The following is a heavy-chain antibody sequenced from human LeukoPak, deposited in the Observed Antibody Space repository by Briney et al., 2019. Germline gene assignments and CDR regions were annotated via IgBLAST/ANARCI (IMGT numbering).Heavy chain of an antibody. CDR1: GGSISSGGYY. CDR2: IYYSGST. J-gene: IGHJ5*02. D-gene: IGHD3-10*01. V-gene: IGHV4-31*03. Sequence: SQTLSLTCTVSGGSISSGGYYWSWTRQHPGKGLEWIGYIYYSGSTYYNPSLKSRVTISVDTSKNQFSLKLSSVTAADTAVYYCARVYSDYYGSGSYNPWFDPWGQGTLVTVSS. CDR3: ARVYSDYYGSGSYNPWFDP.